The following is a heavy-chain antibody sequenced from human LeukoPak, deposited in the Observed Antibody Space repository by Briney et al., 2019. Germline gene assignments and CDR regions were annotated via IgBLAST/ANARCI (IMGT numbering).Heavy chain of an antibody. CDR3: ARDMVRGVIISPNYYYYYGMDV. CDR1: GYTFTSYG. V-gene: IGHV1-18*01. CDR2: ISAYNGNT. Sequence: GASVKVSCKASGYTFTSYGISWVRQAPGQGLEWMGWISAYNGNTNYAQKLQGRVTMTTDTSTSTAYMELRSLRSDDTAVYYCARDMVRGVIISPNYYYYYGMDVWGQGTLVTVSS. J-gene: IGHJ6*02. D-gene: IGHD3-10*01.